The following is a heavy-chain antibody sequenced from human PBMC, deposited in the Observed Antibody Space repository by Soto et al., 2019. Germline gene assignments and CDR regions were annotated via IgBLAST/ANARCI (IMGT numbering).Heavy chain of an antibody. CDR3: ARGRKYGGNSDAFVI. CDR2: ILPIFGTA. V-gene: IGHV1-69*14. CDR1: RGTFSTSS. D-gene: IGHD4-17*01. Sequence: QVQLVQSGAEVKKPGSSVKVSCKASRGTFSTSSINWVRQAPGQRPEWMGNILPIFGTAHYAQKFQDSVTITADKSANTAYMEVRSLFSEATAVYCCARGRKYGGNSDAFVIWGQGAVVTVSS. J-gene: IGHJ3*02.